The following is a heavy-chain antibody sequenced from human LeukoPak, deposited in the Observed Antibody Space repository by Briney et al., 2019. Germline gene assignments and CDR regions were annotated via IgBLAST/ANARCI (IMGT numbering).Heavy chain of an antibody. D-gene: IGHD5-24*01. Sequence: PGGSLRLSCAASGFTVSSNYMSWVRQAPGKGLEWVSVIYSGGNTYYAESVRGRFTVSRDNSKNTLYLQMNSLRAEDTAVYYCARGDGYNNAFDIWGQGTMVTVSS. J-gene: IGHJ3*02. CDR3: ARGDGYNNAFDI. CDR1: GFTVSSNY. CDR2: IYSGGNT. V-gene: IGHV3-53*01.